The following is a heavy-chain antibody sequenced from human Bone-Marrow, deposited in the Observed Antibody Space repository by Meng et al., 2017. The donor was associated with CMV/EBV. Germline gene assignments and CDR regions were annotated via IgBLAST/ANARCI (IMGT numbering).Heavy chain of an antibody. CDR2: ISSSSSYI. D-gene: IGHD1-14*01. CDR3: ARDSWKPEPRGSYYFDY. V-gene: IGHV3-21*01. CDR1: GFTFSSYG. Sequence: GASLKISCAASGFTFSSYGMNWVRQAPGKGLEWVSPISSSSSYIYYADSVKGRFTISRDNAKNSLYLQMNSLRAEDTAVYYCARDSWKPEPRGSYYFDYWARGTLVTFPS. J-gene: IGHJ4*02.